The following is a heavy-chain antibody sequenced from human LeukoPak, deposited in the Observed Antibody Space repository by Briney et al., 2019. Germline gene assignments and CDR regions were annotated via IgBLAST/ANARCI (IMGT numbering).Heavy chain of an antibody. J-gene: IGHJ4*02. D-gene: IGHD5-18*01. CDR3: AKNGGDSYGTGHFDY. CDR2: ISGSSGGT. CDR1: GFTFSSYA. V-gene: IGHV3-23*01. Sequence: GGSLRLSCAASGFTFSSYAMTWVRQAPGKGLEWVSAISGSSGGTYYADSVKGRFTISRDNSKNTLHLQMNSLRAEDTAVYYCAKNGGDSYGTGHFDYWGQGTLVTVSS.